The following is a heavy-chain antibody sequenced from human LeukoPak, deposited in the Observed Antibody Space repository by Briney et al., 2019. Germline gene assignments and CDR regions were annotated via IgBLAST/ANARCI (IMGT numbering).Heavy chain of an antibody. CDR1: GYSFTNFW. CDR2: IYPGASHT. D-gene: IGHD1-1*01. J-gene: IGHJ4*02. Sequence: GESQNISCKVCGYSFTNFWMRWVRQVRGKGLEWMGIIYPGASHTRYSPSFPGQATLSVDTSISTAHLQSSSLKASDTAIYYCARRTTGTKWFAYWSQATLVTVSS. CDR3: ARRTTGTKWFAY. V-gene: IGHV5-51*01.